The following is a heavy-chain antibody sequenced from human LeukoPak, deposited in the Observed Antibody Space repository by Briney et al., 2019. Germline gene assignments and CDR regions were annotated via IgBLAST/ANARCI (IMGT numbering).Heavy chain of an antibody. J-gene: IGHJ4*02. CDR3: ARGKGYSYGYVDY. V-gene: IGHV4-38-2*01. Sequence: SETLSLTCAVSGYSISSGYYWGWIRQPPGKGLEWIGSIYHSGSTYYNPSLKSRVTISVDTSKNQFSLKLSSVTAADTAVYYCARGKGYSYGYVDYWGQGTLVTVSS. CDR2: IYHSGST. CDR1: GYSISSGYY. D-gene: IGHD5-18*01.